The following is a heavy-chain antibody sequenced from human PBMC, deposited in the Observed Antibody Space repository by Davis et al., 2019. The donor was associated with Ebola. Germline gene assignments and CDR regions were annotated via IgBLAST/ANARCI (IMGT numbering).Heavy chain of an antibody. CDR2: IDYSGST. Sequence: PSETLSLTCTVSGGSISSGGYYWSWIRQHPGKGLEWIGYIDYSGSTYYNPSLKSRVTISVDTSKNQFSLKLSSVTAADTAVYYCARGGFGTYYDFWSGPFDPWGQGTLVTVSS. V-gene: IGHV4-31*03. J-gene: IGHJ5*02. CDR1: GGSISSGGYY. D-gene: IGHD3-3*01. CDR3: ARGGFGTYYDFWSGPFDP.